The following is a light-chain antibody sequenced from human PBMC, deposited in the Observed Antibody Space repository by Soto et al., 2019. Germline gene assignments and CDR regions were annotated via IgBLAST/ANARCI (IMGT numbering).Light chain of an antibody. CDR3: QQRSNWPT. J-gene: IGKJ3*01. Sequence: EIVLTQSPATLSLSPGERATLSCRASQSVSSYLAWYQQKPGQAPRLLIYDASNRATGIPARFSGSGSGTDFTLTISSVEPEEFAVYYCQQRSNWPTFGPGTKVDIK. V-gene: IGKV3-11*01. CDR1: QSVSSY. CDR2: DAS.